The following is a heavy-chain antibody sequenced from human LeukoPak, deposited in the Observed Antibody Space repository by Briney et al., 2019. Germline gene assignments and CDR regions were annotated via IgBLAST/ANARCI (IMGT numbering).Heavy chain of an antibody. D-gene: IGHD1-1*01. CDR2: VYYSGIT. V-gene: IGHV4-59*01. Sequence: TSETLSLTCTVSGVSISTYYWSWIRQPPGKGLEWIGYVYYSGITNYNPSLKSRVSISVDTSKNQFSLKLSSVTAADTAVYFCASQLGGTTFHWGQGTLVTVSS. J-gene: IGHJ4*02. CDR3: ASQLGGTTFH. CDR1: GVSISTYY.